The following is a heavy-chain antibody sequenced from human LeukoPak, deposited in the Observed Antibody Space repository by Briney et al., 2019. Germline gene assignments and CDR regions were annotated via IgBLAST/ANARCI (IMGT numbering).Heavy chain of an antibody. Sequence: ASVKVSCKASGFAFSNSAMQWVRQARGQRLEWIGWIVVGSGDTNYAQKFQGRVTITRDMSTNTAYMELSRLRSDDTAVYYCARYIEAAQTSGAFDIWGQGTMVTVSS. V-gene: IGHV1-58*02. CDR2: IVVGSGDT. CDR3: ARYIEAAQTSGAFDI. CDR1: GFAFSNSA. D-gene: IGHD6-13*01. J-gene: IGHJ3*02.